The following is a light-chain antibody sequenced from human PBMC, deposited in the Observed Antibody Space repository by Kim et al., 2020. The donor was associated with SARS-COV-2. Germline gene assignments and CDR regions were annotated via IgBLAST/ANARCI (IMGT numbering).Light chain of an antibody. CDR3: QQRSNWRET. Sequence: LSPGERATLSCRASQSVSSYLAWYQQKPGQAPRLLIYDASSRATGIPARFSGSGSGTDFTLTISSLEPEDFAVYYCQQRSNWRETFGQGTKVEIK. CDR2: DAS. V-gene: IGKV3-11*01. J-gene: IGKJ1*01. CDR1: QSVSSY.